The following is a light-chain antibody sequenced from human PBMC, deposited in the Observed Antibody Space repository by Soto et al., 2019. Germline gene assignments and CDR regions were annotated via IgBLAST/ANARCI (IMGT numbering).Light chain of an antibody. CDR2: GAS. CDR1: QFVSSN. Sequence: EIVMTQSPVTLSVSPGERATLSCRASQFVSSNLAWYQQKPGQAPRLLIYGASTRATGIPARFSGSGSGTDFTLTISSLEPEDFAVYYCQQRSNWPLITFGQGTRLEIK. CDR3: QQRSNWPLIT. V-gene: IGKV3-11*01. J-gene: IGKJ5*01.